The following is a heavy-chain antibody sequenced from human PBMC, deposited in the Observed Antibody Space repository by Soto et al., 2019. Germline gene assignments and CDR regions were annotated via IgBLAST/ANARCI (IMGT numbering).Heavy chain of an antibody. CDR1: GGSFSGYY. Sequence: SETLSLTCAFYGGSFSGYYWSWIRQPPGKGLEWIGEINHSGSTNYNPSLKSRVTISVDTSKNQFSLKLSSVTAADTAVYYCARARIVVVPAARYNWFDPWGQGTLVTV. J-gene: IGHJ5*02. D-gene: IGHD2-2*01. CDR3: ARARIVVVPAARYNWFDP. V-gene: IGHV4-34*01. CDR2: INHSGST.